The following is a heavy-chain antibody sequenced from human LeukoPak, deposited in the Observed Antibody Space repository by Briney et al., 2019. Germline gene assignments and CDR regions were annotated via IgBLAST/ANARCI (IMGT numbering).Heavy chain of an antibody. V-gene: IGHV3-9*01. Sequence: GGSLRLSCAASGFTFDDYAMHWVRHAPGKGLEWVSGISWNSGSIGYADSVKGRFTISRDNAKNSLYLQMNNLRAEDTALYYCAKGGAVVVPAALDYWGQGTLVTVSS. CDR1: GFTFDDYA. CDR3: AKGGAVVVPAALDY. CDR2: ISWNSGSI. D-gene: IGHD2-2*01. J-gene: IGHJ4*02.